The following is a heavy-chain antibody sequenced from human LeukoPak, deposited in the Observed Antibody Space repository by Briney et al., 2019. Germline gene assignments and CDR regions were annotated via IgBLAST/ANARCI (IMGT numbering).Heavy chain of an antibody. Sequence: GGSLRLSCEASGFTFTTYWIHWVRQGPGKGLVWVSRIKYDGSTSNYADSVKGRFTISRDNAKNTVYLQMNSLRVEDTAVYYCARGALYYLDYWGWGQGTLVTVSS. D-gene: IGHD4-17*01. CDR2: IKYDGSTS. V-gene: IGHV3-74*01. CDR1: GFTFTTYW. J-gene: IGHJ4*02. CDR3: ARGALYYLDYWG.